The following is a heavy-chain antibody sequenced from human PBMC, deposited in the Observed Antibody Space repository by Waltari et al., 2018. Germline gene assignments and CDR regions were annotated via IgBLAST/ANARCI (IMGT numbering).Heavy chain of an antibody. D-gene: IGHD1-7*01. J-gene: IGHJ4*02. CDR2: IKQDGSVK. V-gene: IGHV3-7*01. CDR1: GFTFSTFW. CDR3: TRGGNSLWDY. Sequence: EVQLVESGGGLVQPGGSLSLSCGASGFTFSTFWMHWVRQAPGKGLEWVANIKQDGSVKYYVDSVKGRFTISRDNAKNSLYLQMNSLRAEDTAVYYCTRGGNSLWDYWGQGTLVTVSS.